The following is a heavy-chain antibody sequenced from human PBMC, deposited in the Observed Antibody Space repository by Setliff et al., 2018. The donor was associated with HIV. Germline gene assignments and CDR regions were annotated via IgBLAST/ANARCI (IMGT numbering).Heavy chain of an antibody. CDR1: GGSSSGSNYY. J-gene: IGHJ4*02. CDR3: ARPSLGIGGGSMFNN. Sequence: PSETLSLTCTVFGGSSSGSNYYWGWIRQPPGKGLEWIANVHYSGSIYFNPSLRSRVAISVDTSHNQFSLRLRSVTAADTAVYYCARPSLGIGGGSMFNNWGQGTRVTVSS. V-gene: IGHV4-39*01. D-gene: IGHD3-3*01. CDR2: VHYSGSI.